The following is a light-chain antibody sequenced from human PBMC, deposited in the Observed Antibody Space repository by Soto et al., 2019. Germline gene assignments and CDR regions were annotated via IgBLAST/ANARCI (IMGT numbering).Light chain of an antibody. CDR1: QDIKKY. V-gene: IGKV1-33*01. CDR3: QQYDTFRT. Sequence: DIQMTQSPTSLSASVGDRVTITCQASQDIKKYLNWYQQKPGKAPKLLIYDASNLEAGVPSRFSGSGSRTHFTRTITTLQPEDMATYYCQQYDTFRTFGQGTKVEIK. CDR2: DAS. J-gene: IGKJ1*01.